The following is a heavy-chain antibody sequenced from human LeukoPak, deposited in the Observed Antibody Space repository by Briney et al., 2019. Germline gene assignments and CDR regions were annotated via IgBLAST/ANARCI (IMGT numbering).Heavy chain of an antibody. CDR1: GGSISSYY. D-gene: IGHD3-10*01. CDR2: IYYSGST. J-gene: IGHJ4*02. Sequence: SETLSLTCTVSGGSISSYYWSWIRQPPGKGLEWIGYIYYSGSTNYNPSLKSRVTISVDTSKNQFSLKLSSVTAADTAVYCCARTMVRGVTFDYWGQGTLVTVSS. V-gene: IGHV4-59*01. CDR3: ARTMVRGVTFDY.